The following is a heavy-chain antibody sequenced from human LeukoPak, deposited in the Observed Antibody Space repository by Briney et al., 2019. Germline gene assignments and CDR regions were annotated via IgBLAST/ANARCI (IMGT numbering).Heavy chain of an antibody. D-gene: IGHD2-2*02. CDR1: GFSFSGYA. CDR3: AKGSRGYTNYYFDY. Sequence: PGGSLRLSCTSSGFSFSGYAMTWVRQAPGKGLELVSTISGSGASTFYADSVRGRFITSKDIPSNIVYLQMNSLRAEDTAVYYCAKGSRGYTNYYFDYWGQGTLVTVSS. CDR2: ISGSGAST. J-gene: IGHJ4*02. V-gene: IGHV3-23*01.